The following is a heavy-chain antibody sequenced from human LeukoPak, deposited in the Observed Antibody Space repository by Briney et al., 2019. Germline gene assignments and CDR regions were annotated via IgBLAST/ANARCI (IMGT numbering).Heavy chain of an antibody. Sequence: GGPLRLSCAASGFTFSSYAMSWARQSPGKGLEGVSAISGSGGSKYYADSVKGRFTISRDNSKNTLYLQMNSLRAEDTAVYYCAASPESIAVAGWGQGTLVTVSS. D-gene: IGHD6-19*01. CDR2: ISGSGGSK. J-gene: IGHJ4*02. CDR3: AASPESIAVAG. V-gene: IGHV3-23*01. CDR1: GFTFSSYA.